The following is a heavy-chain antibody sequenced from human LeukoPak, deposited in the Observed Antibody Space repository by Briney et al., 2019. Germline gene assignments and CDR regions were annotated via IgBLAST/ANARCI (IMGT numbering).Heavy chain of an antibody. Sequence: ASVKVSCKASGYTFTSYYLHWVRQAPGQGLEWMGGIIPIFGTANYAQKFQGRVTITADESTSTAYMELSSLRSEDTAVYYCAAHEDIVVVPAAMDYWGQGTLVAVSS. D-gene: IGHD2-2*01. CDR3: AAHEDIVVVPAAMDY. CDR2: IIPIFGTA. J-gene: IGHJ4*02. CDR1: GYTFTSYY. V-gene: IGHV1-69*13.